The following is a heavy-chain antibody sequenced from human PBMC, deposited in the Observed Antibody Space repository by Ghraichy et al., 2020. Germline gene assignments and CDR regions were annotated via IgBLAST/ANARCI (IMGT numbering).Heavy chain of an antibody. J-gene: IGHJ4*02. CDR3: VTNWAKVRAGDY. CDR2: INKDGFDP. V-gene: IGHV3-23*01. Sequence: GESLNISCAASGFIFNKYAMNWVRQGPGKGLEWVATINKDGFDPSYIYSVRGRFTISRDNSRNTIYLQMNSLRVDDTAVYHCVTNWAKVRAGDYWGQGTLVTVS. D-gene: IGHD6-19*01. CDR1: GFIFNKYA.